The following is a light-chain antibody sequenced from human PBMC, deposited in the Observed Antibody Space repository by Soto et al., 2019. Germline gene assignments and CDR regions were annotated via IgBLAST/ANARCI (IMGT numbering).Light chain of an antibody. CDR3: SSYIISSTFVV. V-gene: IGLV2-14*01. Sequence: QSVLTQPASVSGSPGQSITISCTGTSRDVGGYNYVSWHQQHPGKAPKVIITEVSNRPSGVSNRFSGSKSGNTASLTISGLQAEDEADYYCSSYIISSTFVVFGGGTKLTVL. J-gene: IGLJ2*01. CDR1: SRDVGGYNY. CDR2: EVS.